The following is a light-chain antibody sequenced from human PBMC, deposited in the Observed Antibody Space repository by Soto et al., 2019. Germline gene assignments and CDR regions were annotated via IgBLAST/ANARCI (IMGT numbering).Light chain of an antibody. Sequence: EIVVTQSPGTLSLSPGERATLSCRASQSVSSSYLAWYQQKPGQAPRLLIYGASSSATGIPDRFSGSGSGTDFTLTISRLEPEDFAMYYCQQYGSSLFTFGPGTKVDIK. CDR1: QSVSSSY. V-gene: IGKV3-20*01. CDR3: QQYGSSLFT. CDR2: GAS. J-gene: IGKJ3*01.